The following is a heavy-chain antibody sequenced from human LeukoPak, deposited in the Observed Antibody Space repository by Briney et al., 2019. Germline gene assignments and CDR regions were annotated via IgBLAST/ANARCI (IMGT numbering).Heavy chain of an antibody. CDR2: ISGSGGST. D-gene: IGHD5-18*01. CDR1: GFTFSSYA. CDR3: AKGGVGYSYGFFDY. Sequence: GGPLRLSCAASGFTFSSYAMSWVRQAPGKGLEWVSAISGSGGSTYYADSVKGRFTISRDNSKNTLYLQMNSLRAEDTAVYYCAKGGVGYSYGFFDYWGQGTLVTVSS. V-gene: IGHV3-23*01. J-gene: IGHJ4*02.